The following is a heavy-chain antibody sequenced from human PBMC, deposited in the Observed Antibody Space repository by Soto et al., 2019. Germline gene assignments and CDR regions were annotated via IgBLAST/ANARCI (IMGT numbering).Heavy chain of an antibody. V-gene: IGHV1-18*01. J-gene: IGHJ6*02. CDR3: VKDRDSNSWPSRDV. CDR2: ISPNSGNT. D-gene: IGHD3-22*01. Sequence: QVHLVQSGAEVKKPGASVNVSCKTSGYTFTRNGISWVRQAPGQGLEWMGWISPNSGNTKYAQKLHGRVIMTTDTSTSTAYMELKSLSSDDTAVYYCVKDRDSNSWPSRDVWGPGTKVTVSS. CDR1: GYTFTRNG.